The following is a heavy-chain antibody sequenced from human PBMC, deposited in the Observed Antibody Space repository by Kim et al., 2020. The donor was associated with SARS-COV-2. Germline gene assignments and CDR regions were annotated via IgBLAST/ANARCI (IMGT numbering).Heavy chain of an antibody. CDR3: ARVQYSSGWYLSWFDP. D-gene: IGHD6-19*01. Sequence: ASVKVSCKASGYTFSNHAMHWVRQAPGQRLEWMGWINAGNGDTKYSQKFQGRVTFTRDTSASTAYMELSSLRSEDTAVYYCARVQYSSGWYLSWFDPWGQGTLVTVSS. V-gene: IGHV1-3*01. CDR1: GYTFSNHA. CDR2: INAGNGDT. J-gene: IGHJ5*02.